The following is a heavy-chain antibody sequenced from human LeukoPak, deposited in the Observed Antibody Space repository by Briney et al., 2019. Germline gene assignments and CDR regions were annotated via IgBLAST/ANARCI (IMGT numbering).Heavy chain of an antibody. CDR1: GGTFSSYA. J-gene: IGHJ4*02. D-gene: IGHD5-24*01. CDR3: AKGKVGDGYKKSYFDY. CDR2: IIPIFGTA. V-gene: IGHV1-69*06. Sequence: ASVKVSCKASGGTFSSYAISWVRQAPGQGLEWMGGIIPIFGTANYAQKFQGRVTITADKSTSTAYMELSSLRSEDTAVYYCAKGKVGDGYKKSYFDYWGQGTLVTVSS.